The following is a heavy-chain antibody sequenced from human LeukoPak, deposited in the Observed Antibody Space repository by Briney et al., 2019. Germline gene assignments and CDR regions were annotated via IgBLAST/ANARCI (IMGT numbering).Heavy chain of an antibody. J-gene: IGHJ4*02. Sequence: SETLSLTCSVSGGSIITSDFYWGWIRQPPGKVLEWIGSMYYSGSTYYNPSLKSRVTISVDTSNNQFFLKLNSVTAADTAVYFCARGQGWFGELRGYFDYWGQGTLVAVSS. CDR3: ARGQGWFGELRGYFDY. V-gene: IGHV4-39*01. CDR2: MYYSGST. D-gene: IGHD3-10*01. CDR1: GGSIITSDFY.